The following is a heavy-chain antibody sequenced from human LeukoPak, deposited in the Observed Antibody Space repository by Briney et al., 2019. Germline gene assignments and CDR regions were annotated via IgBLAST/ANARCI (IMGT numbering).Heavy chain of an antibody. CDR2: INPKSGGT. Sequence: ASVTVSCTASGYTFPDYYIHWVRQAPGQGLEWMGWINPKSGGTKYAQKFQDRVTMTRDTSISTAYMELSRLRSDDTAVYYCARVDYDDYLGNFDYWGQGTLVTVSS. J-gene: IGHJ4*02. D-gene: IGHD4-17*01. CDR1: GYTFPDYY. CDR3: ARVDYDDYLGNFDY. V-gene: IGHV1-2*02.